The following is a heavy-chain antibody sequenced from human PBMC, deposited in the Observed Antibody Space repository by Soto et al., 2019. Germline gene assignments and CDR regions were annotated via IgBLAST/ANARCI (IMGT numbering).Heavy chain of an antibody. J-gene: IGHJ5*02. Sequence: PSETLSLTCTVSGGSISSSSYYWGWIRQPPGKGLEWIGSIYYSGSTYYNPSLKSRVTISVDTSKNQFSLKLSSVTAADTAVYYCARRRRYCSGGSCYSGSWFDPRGQGTLVTVSS. CDR3: ARRRRYCSGGSCYSGSWFDP. CDR2: IYYSGST. CDR1: GGSISSSSYY. D-gene: IGHD2-15*01. V-gene: IGHV4-39*01.